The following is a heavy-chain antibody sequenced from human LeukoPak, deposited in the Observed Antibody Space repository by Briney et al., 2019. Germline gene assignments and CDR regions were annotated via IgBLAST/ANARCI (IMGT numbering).Heavy chain of an antibody. Sequence: GRSLRLSCAASGFTFSSYGMHWVRQAPGKGLEWVAVISYDGSNKYYADSVKGRFTISRDNSKNTLYLQMNSLRAEDTAVYYCAREANYYDSSGYYFYYFGYWGQGTLVTVSS. J-gene: IGHJ4*02. CDR2: ISYDGSNK. V-gene: IGHV3-30*03. CDR3: AREANYYDSSGYYFYYFGY. CDR1: GFTFSSYG. D-gene: IGHD3-22*01.